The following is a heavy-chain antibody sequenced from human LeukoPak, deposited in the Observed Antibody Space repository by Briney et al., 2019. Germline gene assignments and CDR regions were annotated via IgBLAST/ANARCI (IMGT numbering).Heavy chain of an antibody. CDR1: GGSFSGYY. D-gene: IGHD4-23*01. CDR3: ARVGKNGMDV. J-gene: IGHJ6*02. V-gene: IGHV4-59*01. CDR2: IYYSGST. Sequence: PSETLSLTCAVYGGSFSGYYWSWIRQPPGKGLEWIGYIYYSGSTNYNPSLKSRVTISVDTSKNQFSLKLSSVTAADTAVYYCARVGKNGMDVWGQGTTVTVSS.